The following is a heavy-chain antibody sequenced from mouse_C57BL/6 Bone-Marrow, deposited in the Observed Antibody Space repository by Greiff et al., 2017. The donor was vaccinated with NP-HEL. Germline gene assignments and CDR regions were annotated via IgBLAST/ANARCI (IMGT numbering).Heavy chain of an antibody. V-gene: IGHV2-6-1*01. J-gene: IGHJ4*01. CDR3: ARQGVWLRRAGYYAMEY. CDR2: IWSDGST. Sequence: VNLVESGPGLVAPSQSLSITCTVSGFSLTSYGVYWVRQPPGKGLEWLVVIWSDGSTTYYSALKSRLSISKDNPKSQVFLKMNSLQTDDTAMYYCARQGVWLRRAGYYAMEYWGQGTSVTVSS. D-gene: IGHD2-2*01. CDR1: GFSLTSYG.